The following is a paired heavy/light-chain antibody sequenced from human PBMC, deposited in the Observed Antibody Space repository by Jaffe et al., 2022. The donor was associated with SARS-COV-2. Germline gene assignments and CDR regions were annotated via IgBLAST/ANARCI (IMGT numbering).Light chain of an antibody. J-gene: IGKJ1*01. Sequence: IVLTQSPGTLSLSPGERATLSCRPSEGISSSYLGWYQQKPGQAPRLLIYSASSRAAGIPDRFSGSGSGTDFTLTISRVEPEDFAVYFCQQYGSTPWTFGQGTKVEI. CDR3: QQYGSTPWT. CDR1: EGISSSY. V-gene: IGKV3-20*01. CDR2: SAS.
Heavy chain of an antibody. Sequence: QVQLQESGPGLVKPSETLSLTCTVSNASVKSSYWSWVRQTPQKGLEWIGFVYYTGSTNHNPSLKGRVSISVDTSKNQVSLKLTSVTPADTAVYYCARQGLLSEGDLASDFWGQGILVTVSS. CDR1: NASVKSSY. CDR3: ARQGLLSEGDLASDF. J-gene: IGHJ4*02. CDR2: VYYTGST. D-gene: IGHD3-10*01. V-gene: IGHV4-59*02.